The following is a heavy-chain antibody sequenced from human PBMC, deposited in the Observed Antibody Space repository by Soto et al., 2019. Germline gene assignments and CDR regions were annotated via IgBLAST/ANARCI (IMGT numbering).Heavy chain of an antibody. CDR3: AADKHAGGWSNFDY. Sequence: EVQLVEFGGGLVQPGRSLRLSCAASGFTFDDYAMHWVRQAPGKGLEWVSGINWSSGAIDYADSVKGRFTISRDNAKNSLYLQMSSLRVDDTALYYCAADKHAGGWSNFDYWGQGTLVTVSS. CDR2: INWSSGAI. CDR1: GFTFDDYA. D-gene: IGHD6-19*01. J-gene: IGHJ4*02. V-gene: IGHV3-9*01.